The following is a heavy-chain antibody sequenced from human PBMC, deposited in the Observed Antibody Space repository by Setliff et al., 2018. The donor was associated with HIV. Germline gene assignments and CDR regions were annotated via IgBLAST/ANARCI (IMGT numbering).Heavy chain of an antibody. Sequence: SVKVSCKASGSTFSAYAVNWVRQAPGQGLEWMGRIISILGTPNYSHKFQGRVTITADKSTTTTYMELSSLRSDDAAIYYCARDFHVLGYCSADSCPYDASDVWGQGTMVTVSS. CDR2: IISILGTP. CDR3: ARDFHVLGYCSADSCPYDASDV. D-gene: IGHD2-15*01. V-gene: IGHV1-69*04. CDR1: GSTFSAYA. J-gene: IGHJ3*01.